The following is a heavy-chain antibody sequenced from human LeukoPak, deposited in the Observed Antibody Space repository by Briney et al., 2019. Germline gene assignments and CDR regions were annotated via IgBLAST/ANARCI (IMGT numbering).Heavy chain of an antibody. D-gene: IGHD6-19*01. CDR2: IYYSGST. CDR1: GGSISSYY. CDR3: ARRGGIAVAGTRLYYY. Sequence: SETLSLTCTVSGGSISSYYWSWIRQPPGKGLEWIGYIYYSGSTNYNPSLKSRVTISVDTSKNQFSLKLSSVTAADTAVYYCARRGGIAVAGTRLYYYWGQGTLVTVSS. J-gene: IGHJ4*02. V-gene: IGHV4-59*01.